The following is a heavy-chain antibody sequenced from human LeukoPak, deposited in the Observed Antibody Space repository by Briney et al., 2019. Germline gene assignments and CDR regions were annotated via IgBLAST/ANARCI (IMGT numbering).Heavy chain of an antibody. Sequence: SETLSLTCAVYGGSFSGYYWSWIRQPPGKGLEWIGEIDHSGSTNYNPSLKSRVTISVDTSKNQFSLKLSSVTAADTAVYYCARRRGSGSYYNGRNNWFDPWGQGTLVTVSS. CDR2: IDHSGST. V-gene: IGHV4-34*01. CDR3: ARRRGSGSYYNGRNNWFDP. CDR1: GGSFSGYY. D-gene: IGHD3-10*01. J-gene: IGHJ5*02.